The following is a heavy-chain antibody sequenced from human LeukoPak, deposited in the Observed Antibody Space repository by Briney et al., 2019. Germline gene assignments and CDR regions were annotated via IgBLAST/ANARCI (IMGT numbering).Heavy chain of an antibody. V-gene: IGHV4-59*01. CDR2: IYYSGST. J-gene: IGHJ6*02. Sequence: PSETLSLTCAVYGGSFSGYYWSWIRQPPGKGLEWIGYIYYSGSTNYNPSLKSRVTISVDTSKNQFSLKLSSVTAADTAVYYCARDRSNYYYYYGMDVWGQGTTVTVSS. CDR3: ARDRSNYYYYYGMDV. CDR1: GGSFSGYY.